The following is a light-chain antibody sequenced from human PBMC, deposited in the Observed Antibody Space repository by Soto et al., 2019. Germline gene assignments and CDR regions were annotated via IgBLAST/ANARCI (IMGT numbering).Light chain of an antibody. CDR3: QHFGCSLST. J-gene: IGKJ5*01. Sequence: EMVLTQSPGTLSLSPGERATLSYRASQSVGSSYLAWYQQKPGQAPRLLFFGASRRATGIPDRFSGSGSGTDFTLTISRLEPEDFAVYYCQHFGCSLSTFGQGTRLEIK. CDR2: GAS. CDR1: QSVGSSY. V-gene: IGKV3-20*01.